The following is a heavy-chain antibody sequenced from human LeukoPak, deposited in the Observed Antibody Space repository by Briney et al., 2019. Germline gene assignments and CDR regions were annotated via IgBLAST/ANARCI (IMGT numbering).Heavy chain of an antibody. D-gene: IGHD3-10*01. CDR3: ARGDGSGSGRWFDP. CDR1: GGSISSHY. J-gene: IGHJ5*02. V-gene: IGHV4-59*11. Sequence: SETLSLTCTVPGGSISSHYWSWIRQPPGEGLEWIGYIYHTGSTYYNPSLKGRVTISVDRSKNQFSLNLNFVTAADTALYYCARGDGSGSGRWFDPWGQGTLITVSS. CDR2: IYHTGST.